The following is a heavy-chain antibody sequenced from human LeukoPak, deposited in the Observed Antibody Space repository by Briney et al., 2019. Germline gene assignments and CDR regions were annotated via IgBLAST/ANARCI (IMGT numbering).Heavy chain of an antibody. D-gene: IGHD3-10*01. Sequence: PSETLSLTCTVSGGSISSYYWSWIRQPAGKGLEWIGRIYTSGSTNYNPSLKSRVTMSVDTSKNQSSLKLSSVTAADTAVYYCARDGRPITMVRGVTNGMDVWGQGTTVTVSS. CDR3: ARDGRPITMVRGVTNGMDV. CDR2: IYTSGST. CDR1: GGSISSYY. V-gene: IGHV4-4*07. J-gene: IGHJ6*02.